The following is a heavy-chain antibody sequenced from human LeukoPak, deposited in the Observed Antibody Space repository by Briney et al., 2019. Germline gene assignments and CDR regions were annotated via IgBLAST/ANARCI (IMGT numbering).Heavy chain of an antibody. CDR1: GFTFNTYA. D-gene: IGHD3/OR15-3a*01. V-gene: IGHV3-23*01. J-gene: IGHJ3*02. CDR3: AKDPWDTLWLGLGPAFDI. Sequence: SGGSLRLSCAASGFTFNTYAMSWVRQAPGKGLEWVSAISGSGGSTYYADSVKGRFTISGDNSKNTLYLQMNSLRAEDTAVYYCAKDPWDTLWLGLGPAFDIWGQGTMVTVSS. CDR2: ISGSGGST.